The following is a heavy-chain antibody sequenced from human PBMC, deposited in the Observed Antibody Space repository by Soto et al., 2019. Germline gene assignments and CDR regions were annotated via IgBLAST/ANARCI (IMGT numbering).Heavy chain of an antibody. Sequence: EVQLVQSGAEVKKPGESLKISCKGSGYSFTSYWIAWVRQMPGKGLEWMGIIYPGDSDTRYSPSFQGHVTISADTPISTAYLQWSSLKASDTAIYYCARKPDFWTMFYFDYWGQGTLATVSS. CDR2: IYPGDSDT. D-gene: IGHD3-3*01. J-gene: IGHJ4*02. CDR3: ARKPDFWTMFYFDY. CDR1: GYSFTSYW. V-gene: IGHV5-51*01.